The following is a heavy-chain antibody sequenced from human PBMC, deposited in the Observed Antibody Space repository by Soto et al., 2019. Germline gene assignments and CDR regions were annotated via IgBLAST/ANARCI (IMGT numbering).Heavy chain of an antibody. D-gene: IGHD1-26*01. V-gene: IGHV4-59*01. CDR2: IYYLGRT. J-gene: IGHJ4*02. CDR1: DSISTYY. Sequence: SETLSLTCTVDSISTYYWNWFRQTPGKGLEWIGYIYYLGRTNYNRSLKSRVTISIDMSKNQFSLRLNSVTAADTAVYYCARGPVGATHFDYWGQGALVTVS. CDR3: ARGPVGATHFDY.